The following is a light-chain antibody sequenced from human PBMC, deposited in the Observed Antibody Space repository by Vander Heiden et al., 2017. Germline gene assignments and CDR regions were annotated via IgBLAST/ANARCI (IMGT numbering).Light chain of an antibody. CDR3: MQALQTPRT. V-gene: IGKV2-28*01. Sequence: IVMTQSPLSLPVTPGEPASISCRSSQILLYSNGYNYLDWYLQKPGQSPQLLIYLGSNRASGVPDRFSGSGSGTDFTLKISRVEAEDVGVYYCMQALQTPRTFGQGTKVEIK. CDR2: LGS. CDR1: QILLYSNGYNY. J-gene: IGKJ1*01.